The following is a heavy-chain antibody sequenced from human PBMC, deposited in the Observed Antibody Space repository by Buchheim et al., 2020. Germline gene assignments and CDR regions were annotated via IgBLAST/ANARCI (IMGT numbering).Heavy chain of an antibody. CDR3: ARDFDSGGYYFDY. J-gene: IGHJ4*02. D-gene: IGHD3-22*01. CDR1: GFTFSSYA. CDR2: ISYDGSNK. V-gene: IGHV3-30-3*01. Sequence: QVQLVESGGGVVQPGRSLRLSCAASGFTFSSYAMHWVRQAPGKGLEWVAVISYDGSNKYYADSVKGRFTISRDNSKNTLYLQMNSLRAEDTAVYYCARDFDSGGYYFDYWGQGTL.